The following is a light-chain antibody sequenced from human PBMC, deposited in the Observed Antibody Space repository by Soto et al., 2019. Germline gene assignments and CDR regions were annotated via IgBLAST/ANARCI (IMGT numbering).Light chain of an antibody. CDR1: QSVSSY. CDR2: DAS. CDR3: QQRSNWPPS. J-gene: IGKJ3*01. V-gene: IGKV3-11*01. Sequence: EIVLTQSPATLSLSPGERATLSCRASQSVSSYLAWYQQKPGQAPRLLIYDASNRATGITARFSGSGSGTDFTLTITSLDPEDFAVYYCQQRSNWPPSFGPGTKVDIK.